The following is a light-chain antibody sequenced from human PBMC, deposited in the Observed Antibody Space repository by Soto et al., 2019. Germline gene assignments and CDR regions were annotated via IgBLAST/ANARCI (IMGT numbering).Light chain of an antibody. CDR2: GNN. J-gene: IGLJ3*02. Sequence: QSVLTQPPSASGTPGQRVTISCSGSSSNIGSNYVYWYQQLPGTAPRLLIYGNNQRPSGVPDRFSGSKSGTSAFLAISGLRSEDEADYYCAAWDDSLSGLFGGGTKLTVL. CDR3: AAWDDSLSGL. V-gene: IGLV1-47*01. CDR1: SSNIGSNY.